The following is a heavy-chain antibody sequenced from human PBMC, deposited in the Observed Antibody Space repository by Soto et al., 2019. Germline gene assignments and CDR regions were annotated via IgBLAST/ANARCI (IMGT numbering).Heavy chain of an antibody. CDR2: TYYRSKWYN. CDR1: GDSVSSNSAA. CDR3: SSDLFEWFGELYLTEAFDF. J-gene: IGHJ3*01. D-gene: IGHD3-10*01. V-gene: IGHV6-1*01. Sequence: PSQTLSLTCAISGDSVSSNSAAWNWIRQSPSRGLEWLGRTYYRSKWYNDYAVSVKSRITINPDTSKNQFSLQLNSVTPEDTAVYYCSSDLFEWFGELYLTEAFDFWGQGTMVTVSS.